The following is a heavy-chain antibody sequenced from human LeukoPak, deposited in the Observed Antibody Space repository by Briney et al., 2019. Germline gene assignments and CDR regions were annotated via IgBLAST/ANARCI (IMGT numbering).Heavy chain of an antibody. J-gene: IGHJ4*02. CDR2: ITPSGDST. D-gene: IGHD6-13*01. CDR1: GYTLN. V-gene: IGHV1-46*01. Sequence: ASVKVSCKASGYTLNMHWVRQAPGQGLEWMGIITPSGDSTSYAQKFRGRVTMTRDTSTSTVYMELSNLRSEDTAVYYCAREAGAAGASGFDDWGQGSLVTVSS. CDR3: AREAGAAGASGFDD.